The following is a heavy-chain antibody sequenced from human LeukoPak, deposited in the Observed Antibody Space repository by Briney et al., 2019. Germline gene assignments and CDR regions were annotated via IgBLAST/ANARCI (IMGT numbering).Heavy chain of an antibody. CDR1: GYTFTGYY. Sequence: GASVKVSCKASGYTFTGYYMHWVRQAPGQGLEWMGWINPNNGGTNYAQKFQGRVTMTRDTSISTAYMELSRLGSDDTAVYYCARVDTAMGIDYWGQGTLVTVSS. D-gene: IGHD5-18*01. J-gene: IGHJ4*02. CDR2: INPNNGGT. V-gene: IGHV1-2*02. CDR3: ARVDTAMGIDY.